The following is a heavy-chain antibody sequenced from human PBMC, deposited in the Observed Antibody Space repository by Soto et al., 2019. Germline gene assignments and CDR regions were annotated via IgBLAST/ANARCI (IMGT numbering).Heavy chain of an antibody. V-gene: IGHV3-9*01. CDR3: AKDIREYSSGWTYFDY. CDR2: ITWNSGSI. CDR1: GFTFHDYA. Sequence: GGSLRLCCAASGFTFHDYAMHWVRQGQGKGLEWVSGITWNSGSIDYADSVKGRFTISRDNAKNSLYLQMNSLRPEDTALYYCAKDIREYSSGWTYFDYWGHGTLVTVSS. D-gene: IGHD6-19*01. J-gene: IGHJ4*01.